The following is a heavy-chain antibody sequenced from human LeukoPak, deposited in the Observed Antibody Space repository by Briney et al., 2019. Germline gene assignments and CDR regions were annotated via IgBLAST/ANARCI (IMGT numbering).Heavy chain of an antibody. Sequence: GGSLRLSCVASGFTFSNYWMSWVRQAPGKGLEWVANIKQDGSEKYYVDSVKGRFTISRDNAKNSLYLQMNSLRAEDTAVYFCATTTAGFDYWGQGTLVTVS. J-gene: IGHJ4*02. CDR2: IKQDGSEK. CDR1: GFTFSNYW. V-gene: IGHV3-7*01. CDR3: ATTTAGFDY. D-gene: IGHD4-4*01.